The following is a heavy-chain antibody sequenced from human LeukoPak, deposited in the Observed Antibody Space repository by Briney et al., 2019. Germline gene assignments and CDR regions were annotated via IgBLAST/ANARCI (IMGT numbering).Heavy chain of an antibody. CDR1: GFTFSNYA. CDR2: ISSNGGST. CDR3: ARERTGGSFDY. J-gene: IGHJ4*02. Sequence: GGSLRLSCAASGFTFSNYAMRWVRQAPGKGLEYVSAISSNGGSTYYAESVKGRFIISRDNSKNPLYVQMGSLRAEDMAMYYCARERTGGSFDYWGQGTLVTVSS. V-gene: IGHV3-64*02. D-gene: IGHD2-15*01.